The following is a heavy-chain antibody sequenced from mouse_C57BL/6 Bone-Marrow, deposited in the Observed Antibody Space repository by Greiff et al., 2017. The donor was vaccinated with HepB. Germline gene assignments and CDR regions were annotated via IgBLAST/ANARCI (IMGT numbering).Heavy chain of an antibody. Sequence: EVQVVESGGDLVKPGGSLKLSCAASGFTFSSYGMSWVRQTPDKRLEWVATISSGGSYTYYPDSVKGRFTISRDNAKNTLYLQMSSLKSEDTAMYYCARRSTSPFAYWGQGTLVTVSA. V-gene: IGHV5-6*01. J-gene: IGHJ3*01. D-gene: IGHD5-1*01. CDR2: ISSGGSYT. CDR1: GFTFSSYG. CDR3: ARRSTSPFAY.